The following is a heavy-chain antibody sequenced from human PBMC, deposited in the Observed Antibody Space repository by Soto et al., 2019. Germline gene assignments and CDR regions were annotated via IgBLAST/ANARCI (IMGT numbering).Heavy chain of an antibody. Sequence: SETLSLTCAVDGGSFSGYYWRWIRQPPGKGLEWIGEINHSGSTNYNPSLKSRVTISVDTSKNQFSLKLSSVTAADTAVYYCARGHRGYSNYWFDPWGQGTLVTVSS. CDR3: ARGHRGYSNYWFDP. V-gene: IGHV4-34*01. CDR2: INHSGST. J-gene: IGHJ5*02. CDR1: GGSFSGYY. D-gene: IGHD4-4*01.